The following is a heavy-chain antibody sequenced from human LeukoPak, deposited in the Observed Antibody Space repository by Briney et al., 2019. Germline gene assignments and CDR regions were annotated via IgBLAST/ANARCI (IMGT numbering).Heavy chain of an antibody. J-gene: IGHJ4*02. CDR3: AKSTIVVVVAALDY. D-gene: IGHD2-15*01. CDR1: GFIVSSNY. CDR2: IYSGGST. Sequence: GGSLRLSCAASGFIVSSNYMSWVRQAPGKGLEWVSIIYSGGSTYYADSVKGRFTISRDNSKNTLYLQMNSLRAEDTAVYYCAKSTIVVVVAALDYWGQGTLVTVSS. V-gene: IGHV3-53*01.